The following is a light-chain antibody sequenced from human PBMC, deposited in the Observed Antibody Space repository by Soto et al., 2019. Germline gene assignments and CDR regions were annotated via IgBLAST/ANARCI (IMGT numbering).Light chain of an antibody. Sequence: QSVLTQPPSASGTPGQRVTIPCSGSSSNIGSNYVYWYQQLPGTAPKLLIYSNNQRPSGVPDRFSGSKSGTSASLAISGLRSEDEADYYCAAWDDSRSGVVFGGGTKLTVL. CDR2: SNN. J-gene: IGLJ2*01. CDR3: AAWDDSRSGVV. CDR1: SSNIGSNY. V-gene: IGLV1-47*02.